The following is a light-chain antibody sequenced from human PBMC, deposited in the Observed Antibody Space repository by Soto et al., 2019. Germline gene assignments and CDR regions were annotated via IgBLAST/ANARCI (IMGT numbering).Light chain of an antibody. J-gene: IGKJ5*01. CDR1: QSVSRH. CDR3: QQRSNWPPEIT. CDR2: DAS. V-gene: IGKV3-11*01. Sequence: EIVLTQSPATLSFSSGERATLSCKASQSVSRHLAWYQQKPGQAPRRLIYDASNRATGIPARFSGSGSGTDFTLTISSLEPEDFAVYYCQQRSNWPPEITFGQGTRLEIK.